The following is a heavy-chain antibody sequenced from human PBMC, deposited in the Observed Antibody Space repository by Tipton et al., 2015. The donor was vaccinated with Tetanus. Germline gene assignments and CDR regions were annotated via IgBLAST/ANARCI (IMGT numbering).Heavy chain of an antibody. CDR1: GFPFSSYA. CDR2: ITATSGNT. Sequence: SLRLSCAASGFPFSSYAMTWVRQAPGKGLEWVSGITATSGNTYYADSVKGRFTISRDKSQNTLFLQMNSLTAEDTAVYYCARDRAFLRYFDWLLDYWGQGTLVTVSS. D-gene: IGHD3-9*01. V-gene: IGHV3-23*01. J-gene: IGHJ4*02. CDR3: ARDRAFLRYFDWLLDY.